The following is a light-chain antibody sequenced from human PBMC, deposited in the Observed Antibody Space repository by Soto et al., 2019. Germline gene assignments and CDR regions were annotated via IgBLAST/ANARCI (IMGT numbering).Light chain of an antibody. CDR2: GAS. CDR1: QSVSSSY. Sequence: EIVLTQSPGTLSFSPGERATLSCRASQSVSSSYLAWYQQKPGQAPRLLIYGASSRATGIPDRFSGSGSGTDFTLTISRLEPEDCAVYYCQQYGSSPPAFTFGPGTKVDIK. CDR3: QQYGSSPPAFT. V-gene: IGKV3-20*01. J-gene: IGKJ3*01.